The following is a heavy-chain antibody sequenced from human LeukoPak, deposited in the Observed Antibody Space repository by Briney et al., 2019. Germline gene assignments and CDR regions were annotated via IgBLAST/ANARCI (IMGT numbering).Heavy chain of an antibody. J-gene: IGHJ4*02. Sequence: ESLKISCKGSGYSFTSYYIAWVRRMPGKGLEWMGIIYPGDSNTRYSPSFQGQVTISVDKSITTAYLQWSSLKASDTAMYYCARQPGGHYASDYWGQGALVTVSS. CDR2: IYPGDSNT. V-gene: IGHV5-51*01. CDR1: GYSFTSYY. CDR3: ARQPGGHYASDY. D-gene: IGHD2-2*01.